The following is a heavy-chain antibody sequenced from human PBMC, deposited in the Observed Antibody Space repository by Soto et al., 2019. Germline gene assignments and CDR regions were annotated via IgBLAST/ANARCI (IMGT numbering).Heavy chain of an antibody. CDR1: GLSFHTYW. CDR3: ARISQWLVKYDAFEV. Sequence: PGGPLRLFCEASGLSFHTYWWIWVGQSPGEGRAWVAKIKQDGSEKYNVDSVNVRITITRDNAKDTLYLQMNSLTAEDTAVYYCARISQWLVKYDAFEVWGQGTMVTVSS. V-gene: IGHV3-7*01. D-gene: IGHD6-19*01. J-gene: IGHJ3*01. CDR2: IKQDGSEK.